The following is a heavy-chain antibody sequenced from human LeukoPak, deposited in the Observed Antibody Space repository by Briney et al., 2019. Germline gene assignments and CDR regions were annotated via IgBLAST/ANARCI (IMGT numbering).Heavy chain of an antibody. J-gene: IGHJ5*02. Sequence: QPGGSLRLSCAASGFTFSSYGMSWVRQAPGKGLEWVSAISGSGGSTYYADSVKGRFTISRDNSKNTLYLQMNSLRAEDTAVYYCAKDVSHIVVVTAISSWGQGTLVTVSS. CDR1: GFTFSSYG. CDR3: AKDVSHIVVVTAISS. V-gene: IGHV3-23*01. CDR2: ISGSGGST. D-gene: IGHD2-21*02.